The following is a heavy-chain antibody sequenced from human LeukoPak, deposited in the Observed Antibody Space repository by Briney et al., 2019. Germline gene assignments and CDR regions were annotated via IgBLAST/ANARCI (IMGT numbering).Heavy chain of an antibody. Sequence: PGGSLRLSCTVSGFTVSSNSMTWVRQAPGKGLEWVSSISSSSSYIYYADSVKGRFTISRDNAKNSLYLQMNSLRAEDTAVYYCARDGYYDSSGYSYYFDYWGQGTLVTVSS. CDR3: ARDGYYDSSGYSYYFDY. V-gene: IGHV3-21*01. CDR2: ISSSSSYI. J-gene: IGHJ4*02. D-gene: IGHD3-22*01. CDR1: GFTVSSNS.